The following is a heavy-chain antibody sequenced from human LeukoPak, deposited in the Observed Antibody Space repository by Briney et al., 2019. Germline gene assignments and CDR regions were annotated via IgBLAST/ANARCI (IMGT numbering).Heavy chain of an antibody. Sequence: GGSLRLSCAASGFTFSSYGMSWVRQAPGKGLEWVSAISGSGGSTYYADSVKGRFTISRGNSKNTLYLQMNSLRAEDTAVYYCAKDPDYYDSSAFDYWGQETLVTVSS. V-gene: IGHV3-23*01. CDR3: AKDPDYYDSSAFDY. J-gene: IGHJ4*02. CDR2: ISGSGGST. D-gene: IGHD3-22*01. CDR1: GFTFSSYG.